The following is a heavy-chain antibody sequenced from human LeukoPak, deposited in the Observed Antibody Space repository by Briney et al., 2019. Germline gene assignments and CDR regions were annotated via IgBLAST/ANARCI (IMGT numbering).Heavy chain of an antibody. CDR3: AQDRGARYPFGMDV. V-gene: IGHV3-53*01. CDR2: IHTSGDT. Sequence: GGSLRLSCAASGLTGSHNYVSWVRQAPGKGLEWVSAIHTSGDTCYADSVKGRFTISRDLSKITVYLQMNSLRAEDTAVYYCAQDRGARYPFGMDVWGQGTTVTVSS. J-gene: IGHJ6*02. CDR1: GLTGSHNY. D-gene: IGHD2-2*01.